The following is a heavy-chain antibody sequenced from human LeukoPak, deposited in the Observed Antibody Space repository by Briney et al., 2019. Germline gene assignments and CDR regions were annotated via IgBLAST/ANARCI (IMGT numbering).Heavy chain of an antibody. V-gene: IGHV3-23*01. D-gene: IGHD2-15*01. CDR2: FSGSGGST. CDR3: ARDSFDCSGGSCYYYYYMDV. Sequence: GGSLRLSCAASGFTFSSYAMSWVRQAPGKGLECISGFSGSGGSTYYADSVKGRFTISRDNSKNTLYLQMNSLRAEDTAVYYCARDSFDCSGGSCYYYYYMDVWGKGTTVTVSS. CDR1: GFTFSSYA. J-gene: IGHJ6*03.